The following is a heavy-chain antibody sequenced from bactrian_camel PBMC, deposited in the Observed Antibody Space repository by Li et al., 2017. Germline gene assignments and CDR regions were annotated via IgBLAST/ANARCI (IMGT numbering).Heavy chain of an antibody. J-gene: IGHJ4*01. Sequence: QVQLVESGGGSVQAGGSLRLSCAGSGYTLDDSDVAWYRQAPGNECERVSTIYSDGTPYYADSVKGRFTISRDNAKNTLYLQMNTLKPEDTGLYYCVKASNDGFGCCVGQGTQVTVS. D-gene: IGHD1*01. V-gene: IGHV3S63*01. CDR1: GYTLDDSD. CDR2: IYSDGTP.